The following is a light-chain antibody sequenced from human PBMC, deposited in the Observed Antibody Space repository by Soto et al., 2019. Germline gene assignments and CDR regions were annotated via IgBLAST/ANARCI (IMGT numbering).Light chain of an antibody. CDR1: QSISSW. J-gene: IGKJ1*01. CDR3: QQSYSTTWT. Sequence: DIQMTQSPSTLSASVGDSVTITCRASQSISSWLDWYQQKPGKAPKXLIYDASSLESGVPSRFSGSGSGTEFTLTISSLQPDDFATYYGQQSYSTTWTFGQGTKVDI. CDR2: DAS. V-gene: IGKV1-5*01.